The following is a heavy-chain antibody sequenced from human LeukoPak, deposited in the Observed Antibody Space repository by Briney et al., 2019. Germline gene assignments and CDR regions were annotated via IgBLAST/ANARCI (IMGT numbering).Heavy chain of an antibody. Sequence: GGSLRLSCAASAFTFSSYWMSWVRQAPGKGLEWVANIKVDGSEKYYVDSEKGRFTTSRDNAKNSLYLQMDSLRAEDTAMYYCARDPIYYYGAGSNIVDYWGQGTLVTVSS. CDR2: IKVDGSEK. J-gene: IGHJ4*02. CDR3: ARDPIYYYGAGSNIVDY. D-gene: IGHD3-10*01. V-gene: IGHV3-7*01. CDR1: AFTFSSYW.